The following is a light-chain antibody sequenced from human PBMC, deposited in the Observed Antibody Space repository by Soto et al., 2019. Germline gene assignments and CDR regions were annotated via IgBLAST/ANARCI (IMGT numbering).Light chain of an antibody. J-gene: IGLJ1*01. V-gene: IGLV2-23*01. CDR2: EGS. CDR3: CSYAGRSTYV. CDR1: RIDVGIYNL. Sequence: QSALTQPASVSGSPGQSITISCTGTRIDVGIYNLVSWYQQHPGKAPKLMIYEGSKRPSGVSNRFSGSKSGNTASLTISGLQAEDEADYYCCSYAGRSTYVFGTGTKVTVL.